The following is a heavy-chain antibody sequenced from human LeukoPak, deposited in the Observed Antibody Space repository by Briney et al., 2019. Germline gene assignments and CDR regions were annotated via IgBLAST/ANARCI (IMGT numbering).Heavy chain of an antibody. CDR3: ARRYCSSTSCSPFDY. CDR1: GFTFSSYS. D-gene: IGHD2-2*01. V-gene: IGHV3-21*01. Sequence: GGSLRLSCAASGFTFSSYSMNWVRQAPGKGLEWVPSISSSSSYIYYADSVKGRFTISRDNAKNSLYLRMNSLRAEDTAVYYCARRYCSSTSCSPFDYWGQGTLVTVSS. J-gene: IGHJ4*02. CDR2: ISSSSSYI.